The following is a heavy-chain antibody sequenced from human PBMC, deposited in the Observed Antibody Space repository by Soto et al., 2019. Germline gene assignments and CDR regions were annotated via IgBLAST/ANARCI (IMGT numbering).Heavy chain of an antibody. J-gene: IGHJ4*02. CDR1: GFTFSSYW. D-gene: IGHD3-22*01. V-gene: IGHV3-74*01. Sequence: EVQLVESGGGLVQPGGSLRLSCAASGFTFSSYWMHWVRQAPGKGLVWVARIHSDGSSTSYADSVKGRFTNSSDHAKNPLYLQMNSLRAADTAVYYCARVGEKYYYSSGYSLWGQGTLVTVSS. CDR2: IHSDGSST. CDR3: ARVGEKYYYSSGYSL.